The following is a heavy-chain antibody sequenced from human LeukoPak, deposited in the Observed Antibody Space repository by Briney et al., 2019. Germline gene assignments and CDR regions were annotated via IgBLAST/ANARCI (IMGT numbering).Heavy chain of an antibody. J-gene: IGHJ6*02. CDR1: GYTFTGYY. V-gene: IGHV1-2*02. CDR3: ARGDYRDGMDV. CDR2: INPNSGGT. Sequence: GASVKVSCKASGYTFTGYYIHWVRQAPGQGLEWMGWINPNSGGTNYAQKFQGRVAVTRDASISTAYMELSSLRSDDTAVYYCARGDYRDGMDVCGQGTTVTVSS. D-gene: IGHD4-11*01.